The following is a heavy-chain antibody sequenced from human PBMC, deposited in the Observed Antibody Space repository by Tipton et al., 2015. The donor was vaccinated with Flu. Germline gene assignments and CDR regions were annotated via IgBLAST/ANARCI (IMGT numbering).Heavy chain of an antibody. J-gene: IGHJ3*02. V-gene: IGHV4-4*07. CDR3: ARVGVDPLDDAFDI. Sequence: TLSLTCTVSGSSISSYYWSWIRQPAGKGLEWIGRFYTSGSTNYNPSLKSRVTMSVDKSKNQFSLKLSSVTAADTAVYYCARVGVDPLDDAFDIWGQGTMVTVSS. D-gene: IGHD3-16*01. CDR1: GSSISSYY. CDR2: FYTSGST.